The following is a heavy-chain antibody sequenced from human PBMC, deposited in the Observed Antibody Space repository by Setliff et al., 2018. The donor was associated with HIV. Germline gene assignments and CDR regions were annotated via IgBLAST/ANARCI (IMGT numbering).Heavy chain of an antibody. V-gene: IGHV4-4*08. CDR3: ARGEPVDILTGYFDY. J-gene: IGHJ4*02. CDR2: IYTSGSS. D-gene: IGHD3-9*01. CDR1: GGSINNYQ. Sequence: SETLSLTCTVSGVSGGSINNYQWSWIRQPPGKGLEWIGYIYTSGSSNYNTSLKSRVTISGDTSKRQFSLKMSSVTAADTAVYYCARGEPVDILTGYFDYWGQGTLVTVSS.